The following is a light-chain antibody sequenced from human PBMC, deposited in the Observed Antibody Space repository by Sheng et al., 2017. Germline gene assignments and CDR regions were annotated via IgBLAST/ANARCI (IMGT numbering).Light chain of an antibody. CDR1: QGISSY. CDR2: DAS. J-gene: IGKJ4*01. V-gene: IGKV1-33*01. Sequence: IQLTQSPSSLSASVGDRVTITCRASQGISSYLAWYQQKPGKAPKLLIYDASNLETGVPSRFSGSGSGTDFTFTISSLQPEDIATYYCQQCYNLPRTFGGGTKVEI. CDR3: QQCYNLPRT.